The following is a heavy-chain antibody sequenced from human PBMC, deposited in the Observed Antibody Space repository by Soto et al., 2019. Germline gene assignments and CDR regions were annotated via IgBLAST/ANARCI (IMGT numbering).Heavy chain of an antibody. CDR2: IWHDGSDN. CDR3: ARDRRGVNYAMDV. V-gene: IGHV3-33*01. J-gene: IGHJ6*02. D-gene: IGHD3-10*01. CDR1: GFTFSSYG. Sequence: QVQLVESGGGVVQHGRSLRLSCAASGFTFSSYGMHWVRQAPGKGLEWVAIIWHDGSDNYYADSVKGRFTISRDNSKNTLYLQMNSLRAEDTAVYYSARDRRGVNYAMDVWGQGTTVTVSS.